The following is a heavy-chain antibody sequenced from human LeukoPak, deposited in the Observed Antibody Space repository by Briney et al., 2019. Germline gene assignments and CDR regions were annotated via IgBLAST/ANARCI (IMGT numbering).Heavy chain of an antibody. CDR2: IKSKTDGGTT. J-gene: IGHJ4*02. CDR3: TTSLAGAVTAVYPFDN. V-gene: IGHV3-15*01. CDR1: GFTFSNAW. Sequence: GGSLRLSCAASGFTFSNAWMNWVRQAPGKGLEWVGRIKSKTDGGTTDYAAPVKGRITITRDDSTNTLHLQINSLKTEDTAVYDCTTSLAGAVTAVYPFDNWGQGTLVTVSS. D-gene: IGHD2-21*02.